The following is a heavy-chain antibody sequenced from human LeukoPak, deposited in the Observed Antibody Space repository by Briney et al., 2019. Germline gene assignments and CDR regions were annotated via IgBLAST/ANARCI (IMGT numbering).Heavy chain of an antibody. J-gene: IGHJ4*02. V-gene: IGHV3-48*02. D-gene: IGHD4-11*01. CDR1: GFTFSSYS. CDR3: ARTGPYSDYVRAFDY. Sequence: GGSLRLSCAASGFTFSSYSMNWVRQAPGKGLEWVSYISSSSSTIYYADSVKGRFTISRDNAKNSLYLQMNSLRDEDTAVYYCARTGPYSDYVRAFDYWGQGTLVTVSS. CDR2: ISSSSSTI.